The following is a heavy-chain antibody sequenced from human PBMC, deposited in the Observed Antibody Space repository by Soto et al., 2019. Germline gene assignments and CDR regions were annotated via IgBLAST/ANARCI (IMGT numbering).Heavy chain of an antibody. CDR1: GYTFTGYY. CDR2: INPNSGGT. V-gene: IGHV1-2*04. Sequence: ASVKVSCKASGYTFTGYYMHWVRQAPGQGLEWMGWINPNSGGTNYAQKFQGWVTMTRDTSISTAYMELSRLRSDDTAVYYCARGYNWNIVGGYFDYWGQGTLVTVSS. J-gene: IGHJ4*02. D-gene: IGHD1-20*01. CDR3: ARGYNWNIVGGYFDY.